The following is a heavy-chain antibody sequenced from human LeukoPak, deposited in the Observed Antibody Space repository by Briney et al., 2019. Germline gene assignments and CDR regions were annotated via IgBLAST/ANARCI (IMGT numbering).Heavy chain of an antibody. CDR3: ARERATTDAFDI. J-gene: IGHJ3*02. V-gene: IGHV1-69*05. CDR2: IIPIFGTA. D-gene: IGHD1-26*01. CDR1: GGTFSSYA. Sequence: SVKVSCKASGGTFSSYAISWVRQAPGQGLEWMGGIIPIFGTANYAQKFQGRVTITTNESTSTAYMELSSLRSEDTAVYYCARERATTDAFDIWGQGTMVTVSS.